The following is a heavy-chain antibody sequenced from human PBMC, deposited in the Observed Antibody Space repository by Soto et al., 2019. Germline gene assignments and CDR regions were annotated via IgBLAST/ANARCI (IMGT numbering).Heavy chain of an antibody. CDR2: ISHTGST. CDR1: GGSISSGGYS. D-gene: IGHD6-19*01. CDR3: ARVVGKQWLADY. Sequence: PSETVSLTCAVSGGSISSGGYSWSWIRQPPGKGLEWIGYISHTGSTYYNPSLKSRVTISVDRSKNQFSLKLSSVTAADTAVYYCARVVGKQWLADYWGQGTLVTVSS. V-gene: IGHV4-30-2*01. J-gene: IGHJ4*02.